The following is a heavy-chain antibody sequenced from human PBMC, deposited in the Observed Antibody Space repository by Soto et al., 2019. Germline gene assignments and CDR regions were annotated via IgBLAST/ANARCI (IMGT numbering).Heavy chain of an antibody. CDR3: TMTTSYYYYGMDV. V-gene: IGHV3-15*07. CDR1: GFTFSNAW. Sequence: GGSLRLSCAASGFTFSNAWMNWVRPAPGKGLEWVGRIKSKTDGGTTDYAAPVKGRFTISRDDSKNTLYLQMNSLKTEDTAVYYCTMTTSYYYYGMDVWGQGTTVTVSS. D-gene: IGHD1-1*01. CDR2: IKSKTDGGTT. J-gene: IGHJ6*02.